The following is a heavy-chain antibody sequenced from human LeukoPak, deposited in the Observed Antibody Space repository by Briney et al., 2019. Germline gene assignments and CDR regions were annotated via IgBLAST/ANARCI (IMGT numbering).Heavy chain of an antibody. D-gene: IGHD6-6*01. J-gene: IGHJ4*02. CDR3: ARQTPYSGSSVDF. V-gene: IGHV3-30*15. Sequence: GTSLRLSCAASGFPFGDYSMHWVRQAPGKGLEWVTLISYEEKKYYADSARGRFTISRDNSRNTMSLQMSSLRPDDTAVYYCARQTPYSGSSVDFWGQGTLVTVSS. CDR2: ISYEEKK. CDR1: GFPFGDYS.